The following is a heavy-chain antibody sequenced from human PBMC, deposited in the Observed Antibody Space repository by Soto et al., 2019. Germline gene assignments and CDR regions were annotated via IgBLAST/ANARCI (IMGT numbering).Heavy chain of an antibody. CDR1: GFTFSSYG. V-gene: IGHV3-30*18. CDR3: AKPTNHYDILTGLDT. CDR2: ISYDGSNK. D-gene: IGHD3-9*01. J-gene: IGHJ5*02. Sequence: GGSLRLSCAASGFTFSSYGMHWVRQAPGKGLEWVAVISYDGSNKYYADSVKGRFTISRDNSKNTLYLQMNSLRAEDTAVYYCAKPTNHYDILTGLDTWGQGTLVTVSS.